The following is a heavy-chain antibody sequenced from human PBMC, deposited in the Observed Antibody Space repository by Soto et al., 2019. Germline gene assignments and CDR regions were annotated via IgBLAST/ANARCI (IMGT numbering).Heavy chain of an antibody. V-gene: IGHV3-48*02. CDR2: ISSSSSTI. CDR1: VFTFISYS. Sequence: GGSLRLSCASSVFTFISYSMNWVRQAPGKGLEWVSYISSSSSTIYYADSVKGRFTISRDNAKNSLYLQMNSLRDENTAVYYCARDMVVPFGANYYYGMDVWGQGTTVTVSS. D-gene: IGHD3-16*01. J-gene: IGHJ6*02. CDR3: ARDMVVPFGANYYYGMDV.